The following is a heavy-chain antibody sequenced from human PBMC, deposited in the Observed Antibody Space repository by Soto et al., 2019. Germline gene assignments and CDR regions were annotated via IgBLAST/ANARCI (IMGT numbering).Heavy chain of an antibody. D-gene: IGHD3-22*01. Sequence: PGGSLRLSCAASGFTFSSYGMHWVRQAPGKGLEWVAVISYDGSNKYYADSVKGRFTISRDNSKNTLYLQMNSLRAEDTAVYYCAKAMGYDSSGYYPAWYYYGMDVWGQGTTVTVSS. J-gene: IGHJ6*02. V-gene: IGHV3-30*18. CDR1: GFTFSSYG. CDR2: ISYDGSNK. CDR3: AKAMGYDSSGYYPAWYYYGMDV.